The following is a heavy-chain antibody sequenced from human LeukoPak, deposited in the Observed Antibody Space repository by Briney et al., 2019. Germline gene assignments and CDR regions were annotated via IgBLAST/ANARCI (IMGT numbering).Heavy chain of an antibody. V-gene: IGHV3-23*01. CDR3: ARGYIYGYHY. Sequence: GGSLRLSCAASRFTFSTYAMSRVRQAPGKGLEWVSAISGNGGSTYYADSVKGRFTISRDNSKNTLFLQMNSLRAEDTAVYYCARGYIYGYHYWGQGTLVTVSS. CDR1: RFTFSTYA. J-gene: IGHJ4*02. CDR2: ISGNGGST. D-gene: IGHD5-18*01.